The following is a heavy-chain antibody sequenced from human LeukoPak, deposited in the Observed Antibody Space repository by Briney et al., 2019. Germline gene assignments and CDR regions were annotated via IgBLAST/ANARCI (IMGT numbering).Heavy chain of an antibody. CDR3: VKSAGKDGYRDVFDI. V-gene: IGHV3-23*01. D-gene: IGHD5-24*01. Sequence: GGSLRLSCTASGFTFSSYAMSWVRQAPGKGLEWVSTISGSGDSTYYADSVRGLFTISRDIFKNTLYLQMNSLRAEDTAVYHCVKSAGKDGYRDVFDIWGQGTVVTVSS. CDR1: GFTFSSYA. J-gene: IGHJ3*02. CDR2: ISGSGDST.